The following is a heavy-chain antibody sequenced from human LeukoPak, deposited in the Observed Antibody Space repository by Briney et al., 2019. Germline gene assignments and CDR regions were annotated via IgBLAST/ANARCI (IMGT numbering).Heavy chain of an antibody. CDR1: GFTFGDYA. CDR2: IRSEAYGGTT. V-gene: IGHV3-49*04. Sequence: GGSLRLSCTASGFTFGDYAMSWVRQAPGKGLEWVAFIRSEAYGGTTEYAASVKGRFTISRDDSKSIAYLQMNSLKTEDTAVYYCTRDLCSSTSCYAPFDYWGQGTLVTVSS. J-gene: IGHJ4*02. CDR3: TRDLCSSTSCYAPFDY. D-gene: IGHD2-2*01.